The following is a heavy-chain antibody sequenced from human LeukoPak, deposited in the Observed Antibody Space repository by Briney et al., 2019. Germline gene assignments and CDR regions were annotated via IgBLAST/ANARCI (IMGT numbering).Heavy chain of an antibody. CDR3: ARDPFSTVVTADY. D-gene: IGHD4-23*01. J-gene: IGHJ4*02. CDR1: GFTFSSYS. CDR2: ISSSSSYI. V-gene: IGHV3-21*01. Sequence: PGGSLRLSCAASGFTFSSYSMNWVRQAPGKGLEWVSSISSSSSYIYYADSVKGRFTISRDNAKNSLYLQMNSLRAEDTAVYYCARDPFSTVVTADYWGQGTLVTVSS.